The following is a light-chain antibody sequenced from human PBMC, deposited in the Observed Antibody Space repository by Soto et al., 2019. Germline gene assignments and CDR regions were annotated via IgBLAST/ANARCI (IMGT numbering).Light chain of an antibody. CDR3: TSPTPGSLYV. J-gene: IGLJ1*01. Sequence: QSALTQPASVSGSPGQSITISCTGTSSDVGNYNYVSWYQQYPGRVPKLLIYMVSNRASGVSNRFSGSKSGNTASLTISGLQAEDEADYFCTSPTPGSLYVFGTGTRSPP. CDR2: MVS. CDR1: SSDVGNYNY. V-gene: IGLV2-14*01.